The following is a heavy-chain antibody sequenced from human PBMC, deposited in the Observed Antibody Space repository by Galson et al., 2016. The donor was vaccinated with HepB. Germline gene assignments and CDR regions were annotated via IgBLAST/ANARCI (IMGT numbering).Heavy chain of an antibody. CDR1: GLAFGRYT. V-gene: IGHV3-23*01. CDR3: ARSHYGDLNSFDI. CDR2: ISGTGATT. Sequence: SLRLSCAVSGLAFGRYTMSWVRQAPGKGLEWVSSISGTGATTYYAESVRGRFTISRDNARDSVFLQMTSLRVEDTARYYCARSHYGDLNSFDIWGRGTVVSVSS. D-gene: IGHD4-17*01. J-gene: IGHJ3*02.